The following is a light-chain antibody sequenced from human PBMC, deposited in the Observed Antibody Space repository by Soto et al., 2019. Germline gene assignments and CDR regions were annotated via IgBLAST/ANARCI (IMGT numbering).Light chain of an antibody. Sequence: ENGLPHDAVTRSFSAGDRATLCCGASQSFSSSYLAWYQQKPGQAPRLLIYGASSRATGIPNRFSGSGSGTDFTLTISSLEPEDSAVYYCQQRSNWPSLTFGGGTKVDIK. CDR2: GAS. CDR3: QQRSNWPSLT. CDR1: QSFSSSY. V-gene: IGKV3D-20*02. J-gene: IGKJ4*01.